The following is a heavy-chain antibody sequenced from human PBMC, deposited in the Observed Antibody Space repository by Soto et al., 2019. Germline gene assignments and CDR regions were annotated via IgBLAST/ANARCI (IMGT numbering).Heavy chain of an antibody. D-gene: IGHD6-13*01. J-gene: IGHJ6*02. CDR1: GGSISSSNW. Sequence: ASETLSLTCAVSGGSISSSNWWSWGRQPPGKGLEWIGEIYHTGSTNYNPSLKSRVTISVDKSKNQFSLRLSSVTAADTAVYYCARERIAGYGMDVWGQGTTVTVSS. V-gene: IGHV4-4*02. CDR3: ARERIAGYGMDV. CDR2: IYHTGST.